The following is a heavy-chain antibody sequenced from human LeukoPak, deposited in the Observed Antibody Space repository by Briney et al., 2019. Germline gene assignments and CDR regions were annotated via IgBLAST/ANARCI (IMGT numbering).Heavy chain of an antibody. CDR2: IYYSGST. D-gene: IGHD6-25*01. V-gene: IGHV4-31*03. J-gene: IGHJ4*02. CDR1: GVSISSGGYY. Sequence: PSQTLSLTCTVSGVSISSGGYYWRWIRQHPGKGLEWLGYIYYSGSTYYNPSPKSRVTISVDTSKNQFSLKLSSVTAADTAVYYCAREAAPYYFDYCGQGTLVTVSS. CDR3: AREAAPYYFDY.